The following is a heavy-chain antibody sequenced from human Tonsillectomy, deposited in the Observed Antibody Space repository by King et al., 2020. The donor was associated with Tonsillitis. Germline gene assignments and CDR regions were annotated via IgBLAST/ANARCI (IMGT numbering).Heavy chain of an antibody. Sequence: QLVQSGADVKKPGASVKVSCKASGYTLTAYLIHWVRQAPGQGLEWMGWINPNNGGTNYPQKFQGRVTMTRDTSISTAYMELSRLRSDDTAVYYCARVLANDAFDIWGQGTMVTVSS. V-gene: IGHV1-2*02. CDR1: GYTLTAYL. J-gene: IGHJ3*02. CDR3: ARVLANDAFDI. CDR2: INPNNGGT.